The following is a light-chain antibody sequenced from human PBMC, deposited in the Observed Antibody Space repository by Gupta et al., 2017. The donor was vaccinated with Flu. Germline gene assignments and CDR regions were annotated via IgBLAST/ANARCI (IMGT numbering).Light chain of an antibody. J-gene: IGLJ2*01. CDR1: SSNIGNNY. V-gene: IGLV1-51*02. Sequence: QSVLTQPPSVSAAPGQKVTISCSGSSSNIGNNYVSWYQQLPGTAPKLLIYENNKRPSGIPDRFSGSKSDTSATLGITGLQTGDEADYYCGTWDSSLSAGVVFGGGTKLTVL. CDR2: ENN. CDR3: GTWDSSLSAGVV.